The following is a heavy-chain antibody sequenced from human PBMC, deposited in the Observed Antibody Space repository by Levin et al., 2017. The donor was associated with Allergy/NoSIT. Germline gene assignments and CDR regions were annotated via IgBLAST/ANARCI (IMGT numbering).Heavy chain of an antibody. CDR3: ARNGYYSIDY. CDR2: INHSGST. Sequence: SETLSLTCAVYGGSLSDDYWSWIRQPPGKGLEWIGEINHSGSTNYNPSLKSRVTISLDTSKNQFSLRLTSVTAADTAEYYCARNGYYSIDYWGQGSLVTVSS. CDR1: GGSLSDDY. J-gene: IGHJ4*02. V-gene: IGHV4-34*01. D-gene: IGHD3-3*01.